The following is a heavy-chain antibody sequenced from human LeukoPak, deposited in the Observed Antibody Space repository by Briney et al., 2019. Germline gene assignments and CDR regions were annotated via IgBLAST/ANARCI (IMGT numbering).Heavy chain of an antibody. CDR1: GYIFTTYW. V-gene: IGHV5-51*01. CDR2: IYPGDSDS. Sequence: GESLKISCKCSGYIFTTYWIGWVRQMPAKGPEWMGFIYPGDSDSRYSPSFQGQVTISADKSISTAYLQWSSLKASDTAMYYCATSSSDALHIWGQGTMVTVSS. CDR3: ATSSSDALHI. J-gene: IGHJ3*02. D-gene: IGHD6-6*01.